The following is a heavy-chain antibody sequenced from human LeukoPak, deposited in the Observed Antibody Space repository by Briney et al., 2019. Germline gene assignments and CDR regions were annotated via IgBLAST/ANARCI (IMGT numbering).Heavy chain of an antibody. CDR1: GFTFSSFA. Sequence: GGSLRLSCAASGFTFSSFAMSWVRQAPGKGLEWVSGISGSGGSTYYVDSVKGRFTISGDNSNNRLYLQMNSLRTDDTAVYYCAKDKGSGTYPPYWGQGTLVTVSS. J-gene: IGHJ4*02. D-gene: IGHD1-26*01. CDR3: AKDKGSGTYPPY. V-gene: IGHV3-23*01. CDR2: ISGSGGST.